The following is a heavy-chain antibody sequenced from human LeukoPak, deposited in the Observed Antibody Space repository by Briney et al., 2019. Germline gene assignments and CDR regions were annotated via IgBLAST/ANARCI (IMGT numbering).Heavy chain of an antibody. CDR2: ISGSGGDT. CDR3: AKDWDSSGWFNNWFDA. V-gene: IGHV3-23*01. Sequence: GGSLRLSCAASGFTFNSYAMSWVRQAPGKGLEWVSAISGSGGDTYYADSVKGRFTISRDNSKNTLYLQMNSLRVEDTAVYYCAKDWDSSGWFNNWFDAWSQGTLVTVSS. D-gene: IGHD6-19*01. J-gene: IGHJ5*02. CDR1: GFTFNSYA.